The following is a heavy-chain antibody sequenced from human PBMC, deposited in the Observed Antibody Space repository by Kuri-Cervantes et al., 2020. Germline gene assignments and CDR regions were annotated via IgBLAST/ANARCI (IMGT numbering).Heavy chain of an antibody. CDR1: GYTFTSYG. D-gene: IGHD6-6*01. CDR2: ISAYNGNT. J-gene: IGHJ6*02. Sequence: ASVKVSCKASGYTFTSYGISWVRQAPGQGLEWMGWISAYNGNTNYAQKLQGRVTMTRDTSTSTVYMELSSLRSDDTAVYYCAREIVEYSSSPGVYYYGMDVWGQGTTVTVSS. V-gene: IGHV1-18*01. CDR3: AREIVEYSSSPGVYYYGMDV.